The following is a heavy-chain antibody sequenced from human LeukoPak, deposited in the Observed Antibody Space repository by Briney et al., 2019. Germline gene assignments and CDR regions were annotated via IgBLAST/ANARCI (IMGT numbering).Heavy chain of an antibody. J-gene: IGHJ5*02. CDR1: GGTFSSYA. Sequence: ATVKVSCKASGGTFSSYAISWVRQAPGQGLEWMGRITPIFGTANYAQKFQGRVTITTDESTSTAYMELSSLRSEDTAVYYCASDLLGSSSWYAWWFDPWGQGTLVTVSS. V-gene: IGHV1-69*05. CDR2: ITPIFGTA. D-gene: IGHD6-13*01. CDR3: ASDLLGSSSWYAWWFDP.